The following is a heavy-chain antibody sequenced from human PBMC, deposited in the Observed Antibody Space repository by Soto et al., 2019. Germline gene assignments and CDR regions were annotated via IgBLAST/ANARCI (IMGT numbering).Heavy chain of an antibody. CDR2: IFTGGST. J-gene: IGHJ3*02. CDR1: GFNVSNNY. Sequence: GRSLRLSYAASGFNVSNNYISWVRQAPGKGLEWVSVIFTGGSTYYADSVKGRFTISRHSSMNTVYLQMDSLRAEDTAVYYCARDRQSSGWLDAFDIWGQGTMVTVSS. D-gene: IGHD6-19*01. V-gene: IGHV3-53*04. CDR3: ARDRQSSGWLDAFDI.